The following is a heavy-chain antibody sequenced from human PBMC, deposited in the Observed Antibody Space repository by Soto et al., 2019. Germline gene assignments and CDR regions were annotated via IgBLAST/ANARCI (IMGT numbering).Heavy chain of an antibody. V-gene: IGHV4-59*08. D-gene: IGHD2-15*01. J-gene: IGHJ5*02. CDR2: IYHSGSS. Sequence: SETLSLTCTVSGGSISSYYWSWIRQPPGKGLEWIGYIYHSGSSNYNPSLKSRVTILLDTSKNQLSLKLSSVTAAATAVYYCARQRSVVVTPWWIDPWGQGTLVTVSS. CDR3: ARQRSVVVTPWWIDP. CDR1: GGSISSYY.